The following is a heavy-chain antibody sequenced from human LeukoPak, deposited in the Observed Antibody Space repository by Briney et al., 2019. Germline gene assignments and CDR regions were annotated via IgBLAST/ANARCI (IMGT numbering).Heavy chain of an antibody. V-gene: IGHV1-2*02. CDR3: ARGGSTDSIHSCGGNCYFLDY. CDR1: GYTFTGNH. J-gene: IGHJ4*02. D-gene: IGHD2-21*02. CDR2: INPNSGGT. Sequence: ASVKVSCKASGYTFTGNHMHWVPHAPGQGLEWMGWINPNSGGTNYAQKFQGRVIMTRDTSISTAYMELSRLGSDDTAVYYCARGGSTDSIHSCGGNCYFLDYWGQGTLVTVSS.